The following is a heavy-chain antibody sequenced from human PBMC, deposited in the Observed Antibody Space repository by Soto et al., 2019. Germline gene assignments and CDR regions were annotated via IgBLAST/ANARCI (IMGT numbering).Heavy chain of an antibody. CDR1: GYTFTSYG. V-gene: IGHV1-18*01. CDR2: ISAYNGNT. CDR3: VRDLSYDTLTGPANNWFDP. D-gene: IGHD3-9*01. Sequence: GASVKVSCKASGYTFTSYGISWVRQAPGQGLEWMGWISAYNGNTNYAQKLQGRVTMTTDTSTSTAYMELRSLRSDDTAVYYCVRDLSYDTLTGPANNWFDPWGQGTLVTVSS. J-gene: IGHJ5*02.